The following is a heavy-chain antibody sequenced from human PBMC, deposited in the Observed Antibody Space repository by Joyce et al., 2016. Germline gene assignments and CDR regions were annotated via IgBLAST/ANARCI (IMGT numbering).Heavy chain of an antibody. D-gene: IGHD3-9*01. CDR3: TTDLDFDIMTGYYYYYYMSV. J-gene: IGHJ6*03. CDR1: GFTFRNAW. V-gene: IGHV3-15*01. CDR2: SKIKTDGGAK. Sequence: EVQLVESGGGLVKPGGSLRLSCAVSGFTFRNAWMGWVRQGPGKGLEWVGRSKIKTDGGAKDYAAPVQGRFMISRDDSRDTLYLQMNSLKTEDTAVYYCTTDLDFDIMTGYYYYYYMSVWGKGTSVTVSS.